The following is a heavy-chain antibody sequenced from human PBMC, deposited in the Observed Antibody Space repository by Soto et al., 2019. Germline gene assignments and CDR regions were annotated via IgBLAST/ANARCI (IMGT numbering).Heavy chain of an antibody. CDR3: AKALRFTFSTGYYMDV. J-gene: IGHJ6*03. CDR2: ISGSGST. CDR1: GFTVSSNA. Sequence: EVQLLESGGGLVQPGGSLRLSCAASGFTVSSNAMSCVRQAPGKGLEWVSVISGSGSTYSADSVKGRFTISRDSSKNTVYLQMNSLRAEDTAVYYCAKALRFTFSTGYYMDVWGRGTTVTVSS. V-gene: IGHV3-23*01. D-gene: IGHD3-16*01.